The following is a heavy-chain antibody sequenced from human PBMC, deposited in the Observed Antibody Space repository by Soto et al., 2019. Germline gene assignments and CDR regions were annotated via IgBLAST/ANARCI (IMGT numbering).Heavy chain of an antibody. CDR3: ARQRTTVVTQAYFDH. Sequence: SETLSLTCIVSGDSISSSSYYWGWIRQPPGKGLEWIGSIYYSGRTYYNPSFKGRVTISIDTSKNQFSLKLSSVTATDTAVYYCARQRTTVVTQAYFDHWGQGALVTVSS. CDR1: GDSISSSSYY. CDR2: IYYSGRT. D-gene: IGHD2-21*02. V-gene: IGHV4-39*01. J-gene: IGHJ4*02.